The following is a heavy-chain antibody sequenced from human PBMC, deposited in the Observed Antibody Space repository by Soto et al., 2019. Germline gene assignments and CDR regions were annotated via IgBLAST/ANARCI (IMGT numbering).Heavy chain of an antibody. Sequence: GGSLRLSCAASGFTFSGFAMHWARQASGKGLEWVGRIKSRANNYATAYTASVKGRFTISRDDSKNTAYLQMNSLKTEDSAVYYCTRLKDYCSDGGCYYDPWGQGTLVTVSS. CDR1: GFTFSGFA. CDR3: TRLKDYCSDGGCYYDP. D-gene: IGHD2-15*01. CDR2: IKSRANNYAT. J-gene: IGHJ5*02. V-gene: IGHV3-73*01.